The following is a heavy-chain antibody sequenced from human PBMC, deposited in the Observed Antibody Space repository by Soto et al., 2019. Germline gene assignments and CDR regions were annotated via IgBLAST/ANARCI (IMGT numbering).Heavy chain of an antibody. CDR2: SRDKGKSYTA. J-gene: IGHJ1*01. CDR1: GFTFSDHN. D-gene: IGHD1-1*01. V-gene: IGHV3-72*01. Sequence: EVQLVESGGGLVQPGGSLRLSCTASGFTFSDHNMDWVRQTPGKGLEWVGRSRDKGKSYTAEYAASVKGRFTISRDETKNLLYLQMDSLKTEDTAVYYCSSVYNGNLANYFQYWGQGTLVTVSS. CDR3: SSVYNGNLANYFQY.